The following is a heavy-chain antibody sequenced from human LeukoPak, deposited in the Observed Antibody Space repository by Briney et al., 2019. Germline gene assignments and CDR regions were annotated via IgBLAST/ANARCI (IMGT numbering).Heavy chain of an antibody. D-gene: IGHD2/OR15-2a*01. CDR2: INHSGST. CDR3: ARGLSYYYYMDV. Sequence: SETLSLTCAVYGGSFSGYYWSWIRQPPGKGLELIGEINHSGSTNYNPSPKSRVTISVDTSKNQFSLKLSSVTAPDTAVYYCARGLSYYYYMDVWGKGTTVTVSS. J-gene: IGHJ6*03. CDR1: GGSFSGYY. V-gene: IGHV4-34*01.